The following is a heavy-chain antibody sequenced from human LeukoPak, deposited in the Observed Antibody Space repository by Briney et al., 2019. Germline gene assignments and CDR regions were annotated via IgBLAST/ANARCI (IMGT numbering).Heavy chain of an antibody. CDR1: GFTFSNYG. CDR2: ISYDGSNK. CDR3: TKGVLGGTQSVSAGLDS. D-gene: IGHD3-16*01. Sequence: PGGSLRLSCVASGFTFSNYGMHWVRQAPGKGLEWGAVISYDGSNKYYADPMKGRFTISRDNSKNTLYLQINSLRVEDTAVYYCTKGVLGGTQSVSAGLDSWGQGTLVTVSS. V-gene: IGHV3-30*18. J-gene: IGHJ4*02.